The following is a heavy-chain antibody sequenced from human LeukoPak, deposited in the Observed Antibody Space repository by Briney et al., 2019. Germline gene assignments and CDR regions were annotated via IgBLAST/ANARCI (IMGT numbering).Heavy chain of an antibody. V-gene: IGHV4-4*02. CDR1: GGSISSSNW. CDR3: ARGGSTVTYNWFDP. J-gene: IGHJ5*02. CDR2: IYHSGST. D-gene: IGHD4-17*01. Sequence: SETPSLTCAVSGGSISSSNWWSWVRQPPGKGLEWIGEIYHSGSTNYNPSLKSRVTISVDRSKNQFSLKLSSVTAADTAVYYCARGGSTVTYNWFDPWGQGTLVTVSS.